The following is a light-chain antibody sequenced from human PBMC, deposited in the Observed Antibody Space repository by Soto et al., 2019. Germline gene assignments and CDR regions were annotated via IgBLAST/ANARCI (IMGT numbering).Light chain of an antibody. CDR2: DAS. Sequence: PGERVTLSYRASQGIDSSXFTXXQXXRXXXXXLXXLDASSRASGTPERFSGSGSGTDFTLTISRLEPEDFAVYYCQEYDGAPPITFGLGKRLEIK. CDR3: QEYDGAPPIT. J-gene: IGKJ5*01. CDR1: QGIDSSX. V-gene: IGKV3-20*01.